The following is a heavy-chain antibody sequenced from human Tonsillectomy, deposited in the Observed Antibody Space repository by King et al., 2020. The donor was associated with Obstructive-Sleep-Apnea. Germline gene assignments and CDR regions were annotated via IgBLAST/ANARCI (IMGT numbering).Heavy chain of an antibody. CDR2: IYSGGGT. J-gene: IGHJ6*02. CDR1: GFTVSNNY. D-gene: IGHD5-24*01. V-gene: IGHV3-66*01. Sequence: VQLVQSGGGLVQPGGSLRLSCAASGFTVSNNYVSWVRQAPGKGLEWVSTIYSGGGTYYADSVKGRFTVSRDTSKNMLYLQMNSLRAEDTSVYYCASGVVERASHYSVYSGMDVWGQGTAVTVSS. CDR3: ASGVVERASHYSVYSGMDV.